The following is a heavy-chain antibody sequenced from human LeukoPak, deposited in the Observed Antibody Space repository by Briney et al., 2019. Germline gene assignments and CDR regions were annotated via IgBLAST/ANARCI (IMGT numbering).Heavy chain of an antibody. Sequence: ASVKVSCKASGYTFTSYGISWVRQAPGQGREWMGWISAYNGNTNYAQKLQGRVTMTTDTSTSTAYMELRSLRSDDTAVYYCARDYTEGQQLVLSGYFDYWGQGTLVTVSS. J-gene: IGHJ4*02. CDR2: ISAYNGNT. D-gene: IGHD6-13*01. CDR1: GYTFTSYG. CDR3: ARDYTEGQQLVLSGYFDY. V-gene: IGHV1-18*01.